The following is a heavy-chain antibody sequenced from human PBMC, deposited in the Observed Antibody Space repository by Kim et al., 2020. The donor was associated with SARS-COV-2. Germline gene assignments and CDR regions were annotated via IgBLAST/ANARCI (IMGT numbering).Heavy chain of an antibody. CDR1: GFTFSHAW. CDR3: NRTHRPYHWFDP. V-gene: IGHV3-15*01. CDR2: INSKTAGGTT. Sequence: GGSLRLSCAASGFTFSHAWMSWVRQVPGKGLEWVGRINSKTAGGTTDYAAPVKGRFTISSDDSKHKLYMHMNSLKNEDTDVYYCNRTHRPYHWFDPWGQG. J-gene: IGHJ5*02.